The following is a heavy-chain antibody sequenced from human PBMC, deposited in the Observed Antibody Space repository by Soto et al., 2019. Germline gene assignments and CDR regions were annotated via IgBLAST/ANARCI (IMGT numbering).Heavy chain of an antibody. D-gene: IGHD3-22*01. V-gene: IGHV3-23*01. CDR1: GFSFSSYA. J-gene: IGHJ4*02. CDR3: AKDSRITMIVVVISNFDY. Sequence: HPGGSLRLSCAASGFSFSSYAMSWVRQAPGKGLEWVSAISGSGGSTYYADSVKGRFTISRDNSKNTLYLQMNSLRAEDTAVYYCAKDSRITMIVVVISNFDYWGQGTLVTVSS. CDR2: ISGSGGST.